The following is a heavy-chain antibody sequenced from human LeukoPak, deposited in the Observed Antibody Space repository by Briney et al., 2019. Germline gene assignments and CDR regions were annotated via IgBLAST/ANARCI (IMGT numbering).Heavy chain of an antibody. Sequence: PERSLRLSCAASGFTFSNYGMHWVRQAPGKGLEWVAVIWYDGSNKFYADSVTGRFTISRDNSKNTLYLQMNSLRAEDTAVYYCARDSGGNTDYWGQGTLVTVSS. V-gene: IGHV3-33*01. D-gene: IGHD4-23*01. CDR2: IWYDGSNK. J-gene: IGHJ4*02. CDR3: ARDSGGNTDY. CDR1: GFTFSNYG.